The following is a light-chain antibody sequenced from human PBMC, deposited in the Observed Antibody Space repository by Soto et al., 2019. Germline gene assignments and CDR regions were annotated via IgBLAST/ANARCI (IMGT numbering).Light chain of an antibody. CDR1: QSVSDY. Sequence: TVLTQSPASLSLSTGDRATLSCRSCQSVSDYVAWYQQKPGQSPRLLFFDAPSRATGVPARFSAGGSGTDFTLTISCLEPEDFAVYYCQQCSNWPRTFGEGTKVDI. J-gene: IGKJ4*01. CDR2: DAP. CDR3: QQCSNWPRT. V-gene: IGKV3-11*01.